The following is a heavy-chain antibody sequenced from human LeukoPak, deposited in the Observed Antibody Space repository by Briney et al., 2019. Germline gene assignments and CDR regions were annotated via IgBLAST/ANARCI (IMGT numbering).Heavy chain of an antibody. V-gene: IGHV3-23*01. CDR3: ANGGGLLVDIVAT. D-gene: IGHD5-12*01. CDR2: ISGSGGST. CDR1: GYSISSGYY. Sequence: ETLSLTCTVSGYSISSGYYWGWIRQPPGKGLEWVSAISGSGGSTYYADSVKGRFTISRDNSKITLYLQMNSLRAEDTAVYYCANGGGLLVDIVATWGQGTLITVSS. J-gene: IGHJ5*02.